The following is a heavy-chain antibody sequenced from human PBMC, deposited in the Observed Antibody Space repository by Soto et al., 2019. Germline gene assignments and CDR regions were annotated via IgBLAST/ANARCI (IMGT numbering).Heavy chain of an antibody. J-gene: IGHJ4*02. CDR2: INPSGGST. CDR1: GYTFTSYY. CDR3: ARDAGEYCSGGSCYTFDY. V-gene: IGHV1-46*01. Sequence: QVQLVQSGAEVKKPGASVKVSCKASGYTFTSYYMHWVRQAPGPGLEWMGLINPSGGSTSYAQKFQGRGTMTRDTSTSTVYMELSSLRSEDTAVYYCARDAGEYCSGGSCYTFDYWGQGTLVTVSS. D-gene: IGHD2-15*01.